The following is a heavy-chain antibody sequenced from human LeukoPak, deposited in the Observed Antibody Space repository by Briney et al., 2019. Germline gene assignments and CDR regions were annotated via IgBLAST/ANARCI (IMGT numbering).Heavy chain of an antibody. Sequence: SETLSVTCTVSGGSITTHYGSWIRQPAGREVEWIGRVYNTGSTKYNPSLLSRVTMSVDTSQNRLSLRLMSVTAADTAVEYFARVLLGDYVSFDIWGEGAMVTVSS. CDR2: VYNTGST. CDR1: GGSITTHY. V-gene: IGHV4-4*07. J-gene: IGHJ3*02. CDR3: ARVLLGDYVSFDI. D-gene: IGHD4-17*01.